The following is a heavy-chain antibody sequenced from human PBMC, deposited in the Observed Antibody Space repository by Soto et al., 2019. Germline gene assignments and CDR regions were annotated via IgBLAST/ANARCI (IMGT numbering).Heavy chain of an antibody. Sequence: GGSLRLSCAASGFTFSSHEMNWVRQAPGKGLEWISYISGSGVTTYYADSVRGRFIVSRDNAQESLFLQMNSLRVEDTAIYYCARGGVYWGQGTLVTVSS. V-gene: IGHV3-48*03. CDR3: ARGGVY. J-gene: IGHJ4*02. CDR2: ISGSGVTT. D-gene: IGHD2-8*01. CDR1: GFTFSSHE.